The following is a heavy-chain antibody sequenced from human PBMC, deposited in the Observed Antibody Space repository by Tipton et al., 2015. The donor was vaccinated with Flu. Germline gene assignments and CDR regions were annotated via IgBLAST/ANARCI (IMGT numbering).Heavy chain of an antibody. D-gene: IGHD3-3*01. V-gene: IGHV4-59*01. CDR1: GGSISSYY. CDR3: ARVREGVLRFLEWTENPPIFDY. CDR2: IYYSGST. J-gene: IGHJ4*02. Sequence: TLSLTCTVSGGSISSYYWSWIRQPPGKGLEWIGYIYYSGSTNYNPSLKSRVTISADTSKNQFSLKLSSVTAADTAVYYCARVREGVLRFLEWTENPPIFDYWGQGTLVTVSS.